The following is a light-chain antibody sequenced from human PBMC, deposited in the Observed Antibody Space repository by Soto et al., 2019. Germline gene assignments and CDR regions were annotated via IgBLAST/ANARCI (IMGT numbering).Light chain of an antibody. J-gene: IGKJ1*01. V-gene: IGKV3-11*01. CDR1: QSISSY. Sequence: EIVLPQSPATLSLSPGERATLSCRASQSISSYLAWYQHKPGQAPRLLIYDASNRATGIPARFSGSGSGTDVTLTINSLDPEDFAVYYCQQRTNWPRTFGQGTKVEVK. CDR3: QQRTNWPRT. CDR2: DAS.